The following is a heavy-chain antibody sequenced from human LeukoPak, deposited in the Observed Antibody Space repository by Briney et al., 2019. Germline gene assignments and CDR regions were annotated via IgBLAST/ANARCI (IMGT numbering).Heavy chain of an antibody. CDR2: TYYKLKWYN. CDR1: GDSVSSNSAA. J-gene: IGHJ4*02. CDR3: VRDHAGGFAY. V-gene: IGHV6-1*01. Sequence: SQTLSLTCAISGDSVSSNSAAWNWIRQSPSRGLEWLGRTYYKLKWYNDYAVYVKGRITITPDTSKNQFSLQLNSVTPEDTAVYYCVRDHAGGFAYWGQGTLVTVSS. D-gene: IGHD3-10*01.